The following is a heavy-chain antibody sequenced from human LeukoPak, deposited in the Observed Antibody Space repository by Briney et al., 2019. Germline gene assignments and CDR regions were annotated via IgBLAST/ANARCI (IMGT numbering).Heavy chain of an antibody. D-gene: IGHD1-26*01. J-gene: IGHJ5*02. CDR3: ARGETSGSYPNWFDP. CDR2: INPSGGSA. V-gene: IGHV1-46*01. CDR1: GCTFTSYY. Sequence: ASVKVSCKASGCTFTSYYMHWVRQAPGQGLEWMGIINPSGGSASYAQKFQGRVTMTRDTSTSTVYMELSSLRSEDTAVYYCARGETSGSYPNWFDPWGQGTLVTVSS.